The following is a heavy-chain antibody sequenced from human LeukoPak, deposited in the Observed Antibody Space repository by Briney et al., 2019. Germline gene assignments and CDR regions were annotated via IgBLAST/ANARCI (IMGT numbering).Heavy chain of an antibody. V-gene: IGHV4-34*01. CDR1: GGSFSGYY. D-gene: IGHD3-22*01. Sequence: PSETLSLTCAVYGGSFSGYYWSWIRQPPGKGLEWIGEINHSGSTNYNPSLKSRVTISVDTSKNQFSLKLSSVTAADTAVYYCAKRSYDNSGWFDYWGRGTLVTVSS. J-gene: IGHJ4*02. CDR2: INHSGST. CDR3: AKRSYDNSGWFDY.